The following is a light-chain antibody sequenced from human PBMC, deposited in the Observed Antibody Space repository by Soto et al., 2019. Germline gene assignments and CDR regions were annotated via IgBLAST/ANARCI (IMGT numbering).Light chain of an antibody. CDR2: GAS. CDR3: QQYNNWPPWT. J-gene: IGKJ1*01. V-gene: IGKV3-15*01. Sequence: EIVMTQSPATLSVSPGERAALSCRASQSVFSNLAWYQQQPGQAPRLLIYGASTRATGIPARFSGSGSGTEFTLTISSLQSEDFAVYYCQQYNNWPPWTFGQGTKVDIK. CDR1: QSVFSN.